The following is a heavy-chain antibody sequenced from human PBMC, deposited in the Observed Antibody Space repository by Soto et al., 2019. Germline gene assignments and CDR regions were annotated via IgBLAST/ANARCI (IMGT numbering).Heavy chain of an antibody. D-gene: IGHD3-22*01. CDR3: ARDXNDSSAYYHHYYYGVDV. J-gene: IGHJ6*02. Sequence: ASVKVSCKASGYTFTSYGIHWVRQAPGQRLEWTGWINAGNGNTKYSEKFQGRVTITRDTSASTAYLELSSLRSEDTAVYYCARDXNDSSAYYHHYYYGVDVWGQGTTVTVSS. CDR2: INAGNGNT. V-gene: IGHV1-3*01. CDR1: GYTFTSYG.